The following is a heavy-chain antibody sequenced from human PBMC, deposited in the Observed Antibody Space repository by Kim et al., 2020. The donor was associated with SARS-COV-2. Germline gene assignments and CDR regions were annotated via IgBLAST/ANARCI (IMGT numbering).Heavy chain of an antibody. J-gene: IGHJ4*02. D-gene: IGHD3-22*01. CDR3: ARERFYDRSGTFDY. V-gene: IGHV6-1*01. CDR1: GDIVSGNSAA. CDR2: TYFRSKWYS. Sequence: SQTLSLTCGISGDIVSGNSAAWSWIRQSPWRGLEWLGRTYFRSKWYSDYAVSMKSRITINPDTPKNQFSLQLNSVTPEDTAVYYCARERFYDRSGTFDYWGLGVLVPVPS.